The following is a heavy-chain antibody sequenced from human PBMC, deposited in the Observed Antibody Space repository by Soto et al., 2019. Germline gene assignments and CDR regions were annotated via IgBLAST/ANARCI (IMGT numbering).Heavy chain of an antibody. V-gene: IGHV4-34*01. CDR3: ASRDPGTSVDY. CDR2: IYRTGST. D-gene: IGHD1-7*01. J-gene: IGHJ4*02. Sequence: QVQLQQWGAGLLKASETLSLTCAVVGDSLRGQSWNWIRQSPGKGLEWIGEIYRTGSTNYNPSLKSRVTISLDKSENQFSLKVTSLTAADTAVYYCASRDPGTSVDYWGQGTLVTVSS. CDR1: GDSLRGQS.